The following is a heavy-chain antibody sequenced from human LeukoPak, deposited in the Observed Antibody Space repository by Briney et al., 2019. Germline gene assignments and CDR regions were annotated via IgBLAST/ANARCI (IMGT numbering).Heavy chain of an antibody. Sequence: SETLSLTCAVYGGSFSGYYWSWIRRPPGKGLEWIGEINHSGSTNYNPSLKSRVTISVDTSKNQFSLKLSSVTAADTAVYYCAREGPPVVVVVAATRNGFDYWGQGTLVTVSS. V-gene: IGHV4-34*01. J-gene: IGHJ4*02. CDR2: INHSGST. CDR3: AREGPPVVVVVAATRNGFDY. D-gene: IGHD2-15*01. CDR1: GGSFSGYY.